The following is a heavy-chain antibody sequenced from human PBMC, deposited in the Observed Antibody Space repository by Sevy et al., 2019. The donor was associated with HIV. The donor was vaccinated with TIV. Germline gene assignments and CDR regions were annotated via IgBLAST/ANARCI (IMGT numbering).Heavy chain of an antibody. J-gene: IGHJ4*02. V-gene: IGHV5-51*01. CDR2: IYPGDSHT. D-gene: IGHD2-15*01. CDR1: GYTFTRYW. CDR3: ATLAGNCNTTHCSSHGYFDN. Sequence: GESLKISCQASGYTFTRYWIGWVRQLPGKGLEWMGIIYPGDSHTLYSPSFQGQVTISPDKSITTAYLQWNSLTASDTAMFYCATLAGNCNTTHCSSHGYFDNWGQGTLVTVSS.